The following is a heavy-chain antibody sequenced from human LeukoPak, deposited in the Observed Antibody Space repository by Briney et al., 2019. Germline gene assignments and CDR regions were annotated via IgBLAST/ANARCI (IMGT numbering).Heavy chain of an antibody. V-gene: IGHV4-59*01. CDR2: IYYSGST. CDR1: GGSISSYY. J-gene: IGHJ1*01. Sequence: SETLSLTCTVSGGSISSYYWSWLRQPPGKGLEWIGYIYYSGSTNYNPSLKSRVTISVDTSKNQFSLKLSSVTAADTAVYYCARDSDDSSGYYHGYFQHWGQGTLVTVSS. D-gene: IGHD3-22*01. CDR3: ARDSDDSSGYYHGYFQH.